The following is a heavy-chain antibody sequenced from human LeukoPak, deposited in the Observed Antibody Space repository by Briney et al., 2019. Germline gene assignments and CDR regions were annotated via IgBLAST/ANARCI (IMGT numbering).Heavy chain of an antibody. CDR2: IYYSGST. V-gene: IGHV4-59*01. CDR1: GGSIRSYY. D-gene: IGHD6-13*01. CDR3: ARGIAAAGPPLDY. Sequence: SETLSLTRTVSGGSIRSYYWSWIRQPPGKGLEWIGYIYYSGSTNYNPSLKSRVTISVDTSKNQFSLKLSSVTAADTAVYYCARGIAAAGPPLDYWGQGTLVTVSS. J-gene: IGHJ4*02.